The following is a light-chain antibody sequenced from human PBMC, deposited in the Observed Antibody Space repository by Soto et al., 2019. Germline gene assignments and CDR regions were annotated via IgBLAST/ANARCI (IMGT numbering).Light chain of an antibody. CDR1: QSVSSIY. CDR3: QQRSNWPFI. CDR2: GAS. Sequence: ERVVTQSPGTLSLSPVERATVSCISSQSVSSIYLAWYQQKPGQAPRLLIYGASSRATGIPARFSGSGSGTDFTLTIISLEPEDFAVYYCQQRSNWPFIFGQGTRLEIK. V-gene: IGKV3D-20*02. J-gene: IGKJ5*01.